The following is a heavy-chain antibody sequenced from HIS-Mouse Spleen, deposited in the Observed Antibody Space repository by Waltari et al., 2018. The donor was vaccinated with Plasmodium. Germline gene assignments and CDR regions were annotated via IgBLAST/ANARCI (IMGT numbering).Heavy chain of an antibody. V-gene: IGHV4-39*07. J-gene: IGHJ4*02. CDR2: NDYSGST. CDR1: GGSISSSSYY. CDR3: ARDRITGTSYFDY. D-gene: IGHD1-7*01. Sequence: QLQLQESGPGLVKPSETLSLTCTVSGGSISSSSYYWGWIRQPPGKGLGWIGRNDYSGSTYYNPSLTSRVTISVDTSKNQFSLKLSSVTAADTAVYYCARDRITGTSYFDYWGQGTLVTVSS.